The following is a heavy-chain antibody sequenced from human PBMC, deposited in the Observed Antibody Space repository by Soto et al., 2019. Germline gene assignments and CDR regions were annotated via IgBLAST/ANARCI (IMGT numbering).Heavy chain of an antibody. CDR3: VNLKSGYDSAFDI. V-gene: IGHV1-69*02. CDR1: GGTFSSYT. D-gene: IGHD5-12*01. J-gene: IGHJ3*02. Sequence: QVQLVQSGAEVKKPGSSVKVSCKASGGTFSSYTISWVRQAPGQGLEWMGRIIPILGIANYAQKFQGRVTITADKSTSTAYMELSSLRSEDTAVYYCVNLKSGYDSAFDIWGQGTMVTVSS. CDR2: IIPILGIA.